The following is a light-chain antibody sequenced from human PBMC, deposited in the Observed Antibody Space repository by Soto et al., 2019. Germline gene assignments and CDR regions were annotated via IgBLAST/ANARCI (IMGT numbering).Light chain of an antibody. V-gene: IGLV1-40*01. CDR2: GNS. CDR3: QSYDSSLSGPWV. Sequence: QAVVTQPPSVSGAPGQRVTISCTGSSSNIGAGYDVHWYQQLPGTAPKLLIYGNSNRPSRVPDRFSGSKSGTSASLAITGLQAEDEADYYCQSYDSSLSGPWVFGGGTKVTVL. J-gene: IGLJ3*02. CDR1: SSNIGAGYD.